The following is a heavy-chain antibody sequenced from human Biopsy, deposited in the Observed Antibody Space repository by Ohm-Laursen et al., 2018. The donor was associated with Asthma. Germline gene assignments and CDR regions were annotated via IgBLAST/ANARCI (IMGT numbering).Heavy chain of an antibody. CDR2: ISYDGNHK. CDR3: AKRRGYSGHDNDY. V-gene: IGHV3-30*18. D-gene: IGHD5-12*01. CDR1: GFMFRSFG. Sequence: SLRLSCSASGFMFRSFGMHWVRQAPGKGLEWVAVISYDGNHKFYEDSVKGRFTISRDDSKNTLYLQMNSLRTEDTAVYYCAKRRGYSGHDNDYWGQGTLVTVSS. J-gene: IGHJ4*02.